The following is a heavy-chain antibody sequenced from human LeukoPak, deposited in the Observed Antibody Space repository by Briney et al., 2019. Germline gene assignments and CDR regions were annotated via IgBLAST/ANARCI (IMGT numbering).Heavy chain of an antibody. V-gene: IGHV3-11*01. CDR1: GFTFSYYY. CDR3: ARYLWFGELFDY. D-gene: IGHD3-10*01. CDR2: ISSSGSTI. J-gene: IGHJ4*02. Sequence: GGSLRLSCSASGFTFSYYYMSWIRQAPGKGLEWVSYISSSGSTIYYADSVKGRFTISRDNAKNSLYLQMNTLRAEDTAVYYYARYLWFGELFDYWGQGTLVTVSS.